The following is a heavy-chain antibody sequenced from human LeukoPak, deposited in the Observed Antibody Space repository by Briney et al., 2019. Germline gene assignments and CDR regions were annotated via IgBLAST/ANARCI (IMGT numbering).Heavy chain of an antibody. Sequence: SETLSLTCAVYGGSFSGYYWSWIRQPPGKGLEWIGEINHSGSTNHNPSLKSRVTISVDTSKNQFSLKLSSVTAADTAVYYCARLAVAGKGSGYYFDYWGQGTLVTVSS. CDR2: INHSGST. CDR3: ARLAVAGKGSGYYFDY. V-gene: IGHV4-34*01. D-gene: IGHD6-19*01. J-gene: IGHJ4*02. CDR1: GGSFSGYY.